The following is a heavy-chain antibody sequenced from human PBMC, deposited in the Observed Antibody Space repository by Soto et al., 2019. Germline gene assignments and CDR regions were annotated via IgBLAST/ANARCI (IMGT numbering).Heavy chain of an antibody. J-gene: IGHJ4*02. V-gene: IGHV3-33*01. CDR3: ARDKGGGVIVAYYFDY. CDR1: GFTFSSYG. CDR2: IWYDGSNK. D-gene: IGHD3-16*02. Sequence: QVQLVESGGGVVQPGRSLRLSCAASGFTFSSYGMHWVRQAPGKGLEWVAVIWYDGSNKYYADSVKGRFTISRDNSKNTLYLQMNSLRAEDTAVYYCARDKGGGVIVAYYFDYWGQGTLVTVSS.